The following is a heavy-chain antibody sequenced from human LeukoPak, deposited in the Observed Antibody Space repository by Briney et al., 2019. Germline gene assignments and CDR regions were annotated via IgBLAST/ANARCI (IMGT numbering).Heavy chain of an antibody. CDR2: ISNNGGST. D-gene: IGHD3-22*01. CDR3: ARAMLDSSGRDY. J-gene: IGHJ4*02. CDR1: GFTFSSYA. V-gene: IGHV3-23*01. Sequence: GGSLRLSCAASGFTFSSYAMSWVRQAPGKGLEWVSTISNNGGSTYYADSVKGRFTISRDNAKNTVYLQINSLRAEDTALYYCARAMLDSSGRDYWGQGTLVTVSS.